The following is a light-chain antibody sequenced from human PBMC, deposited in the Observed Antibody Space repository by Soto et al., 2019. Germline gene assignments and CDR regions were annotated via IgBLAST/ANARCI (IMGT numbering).Light chain of an antibody. Sequence: QSVLTQPPSVSGAPGQRVTISCTGSSSNIGAGYDVHWYQHLPGAVPRLLIHGNNNRPSGVPARFSASKSGTSPSLVISGLQAEDEADYYCQSFDRRLSAYVFGSGTKLTAL. CDR3: QSFDRRLSAYV. CDR1: SSNIGAGYD. V-gene: IGLV1-40*01. CDR2: GNN. J-gene: IGLJ1*01.